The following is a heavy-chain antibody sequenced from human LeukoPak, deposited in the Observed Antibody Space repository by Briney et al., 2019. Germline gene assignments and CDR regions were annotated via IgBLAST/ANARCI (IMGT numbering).Heavy chain of an antibody. CDR2: IYYSGST. CDR1: GGSISSGGYY. Sequence: SETLSLTCTVSGGSISSGGYYWSWIRQHPGKGLEWIGYIYYSGSTYYNPSLKSRVTISVDTSKNQFSLKLSSVTAADTAVYYCARVRSIAPYCSSTSCFRWFDPWGQGTLVTVPS. D-gene: IGHD2-2*01. CDR3: ARVRSIAPYCSSTSCFRWFDP. J-gene: IGHJ5*02. V-gene: IGHV4-31*03.